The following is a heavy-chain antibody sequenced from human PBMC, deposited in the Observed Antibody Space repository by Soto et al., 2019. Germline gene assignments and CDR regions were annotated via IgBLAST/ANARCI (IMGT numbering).Heavy chain of an antibody. Sequence: ASVKVSCKASGYTFTGYYMHWVRQAPGQGLEWMGWINPNSGGTNYVQKFQGRVTMTRDTSISTAYMELSRLRSDDTAVYYCAKEVSSGGYYGVWFDPWGQGTLVTVSS. J-gene: IGHJ5*02. CDR1: GYTFTGYY. D-gene: IGHD1-26*01. CDR3: AKEVSSGGYYGVWFDP. V-gene: IGHV1-2*02. CDR2: INPNSGGT.